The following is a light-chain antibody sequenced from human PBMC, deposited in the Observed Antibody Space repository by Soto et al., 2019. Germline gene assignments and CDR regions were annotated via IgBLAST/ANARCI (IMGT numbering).Light chain of an antibody. CDR3: SSFEGSSGLYV. CDR2: DVT. J-gene: IGLJ1*01. Sequence: QSVLTQPASVSGSPGQSITISCTGTSDDVGGYNYVSWYQQHPGKVPQLIVYDVTNRPSGVSIRFSGSKSGNTASLTISGLQAEDEADYYCSSFEGSSGLYVFGTGTKVTVL. CDR1: SDDVGGYNY. V-gene: IGLV2-14*03.